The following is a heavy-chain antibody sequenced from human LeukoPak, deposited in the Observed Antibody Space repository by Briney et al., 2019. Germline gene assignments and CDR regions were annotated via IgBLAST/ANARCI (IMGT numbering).Heavy chain of an antibody. CDR3: ANLAGTAMFVDY. V-gene: IGHV3-30*18. CDR2: ISYDGSNK. CDR1: GFTFSSYG. J-gene: IGHJ4*02. D-gene: IGHD5-18*01. Sequence: GRSLRRSCAASGFTFSSYGMHWVCTAPGGGLEGGAVISYDGSNKYYADSVKGRFTISRDNSKNTLYLQMNSLRAEDTAVYYCANLAGTAMFVDYWGQGTLVTVSS.